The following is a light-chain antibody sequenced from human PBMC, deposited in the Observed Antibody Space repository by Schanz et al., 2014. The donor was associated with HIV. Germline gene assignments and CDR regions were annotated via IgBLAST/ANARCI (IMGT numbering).Light chain of an antibody. Sequence: QSALTQPPSASGSPGQSVTISCTGTSSDVGGYNYVSWYQQHPGKAPKLMIYDVTKRPSGVPGRFSGSKSDTSASLAITGLQADDEADYYCQSFDRGMRGLIFGGGTKLTVL. CDR3: QSFDRGMRGLI. CDR1: SSDVGGYNY. CDR2: DVT. V-gene: IGLV2-8*01. J-gene: IGLJ2*01.